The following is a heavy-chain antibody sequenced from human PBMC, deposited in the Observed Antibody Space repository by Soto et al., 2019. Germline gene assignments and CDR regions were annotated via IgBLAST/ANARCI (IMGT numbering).Heavy chain of an antibody. V-gene: IGHV1-18*01. Sequence: GASVKVSCKASGYTFTSYGISWVRQAPGQGLEWMGWISAYNGNTNYAQKLQGGVTMTTDTSTSTAYMELRSLRSDDTAVYYCARSLYYDILTGYYTIPDSYYYGMDVWGQGTTVTVSS. CDR1: GYTFTSYG. CDR3: ARSLYYDILTGYYTIPDSYYYGMDV. CDR2: ISAYNGNT. J-gene: IGHJ6*02. D-gene: IGHD3-9*01.